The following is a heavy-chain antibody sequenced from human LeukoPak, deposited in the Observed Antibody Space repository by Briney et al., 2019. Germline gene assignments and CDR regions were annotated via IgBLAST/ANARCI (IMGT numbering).Heavy chain of an antibody. D-gene: IGHD1-1*01. J-gene: IGHJ4*02. CDR1: GFTFSSYA. CDR2: LRGDGST. CDR3: AKASWVSNGDAVL. Sequence: GGSLRLSCAASGFTFSSYAMSWVRQAPARGLEWVSSLRGDGSTFYADSVKGRFALSRDESRNTVYFQLNSLRVEDTAVYYCAKASWVSNGDAVLWGQGTLVTVFS. V-gene: IGHV3-23*01.